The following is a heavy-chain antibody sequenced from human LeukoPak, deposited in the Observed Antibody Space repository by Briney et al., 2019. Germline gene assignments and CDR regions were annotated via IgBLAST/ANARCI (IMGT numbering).Heavy chain of an antibody. J-gene: IGHJ6*02. V-gene: IGHV3-30-3*01. CDR3: ARAERNYYYGMDV. CDR2: ISYDGSNK. Sequence: GGSLRLSCAAPGFTFSSYAMHWVRQAPGKGLEWVALISYDGSNKYYADSVKGRFTISRDNSKNTLYLQMNSLRAEDTAVYYCARAERNYYYGMDVWGQGTTVTVSS. CDR1: GFTFSSYA.